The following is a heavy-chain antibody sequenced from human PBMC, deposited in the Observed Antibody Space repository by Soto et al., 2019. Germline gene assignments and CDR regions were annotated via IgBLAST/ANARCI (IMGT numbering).Heavy chain of an antibody. V-gene: IGHV3-30*04. CDR2: ISYDGSNK. Sequence: GRSLILSCAASGFTFSSYAMHWVRQAPGKWLEWVAVISYDGSNKYYADSVRGRFTISRDNSKNTLYLQMSSLRAEDSAVYYCARGSRDSYPGSRIFDLWGRGTRVTVSS. D-gene: IGHD3-10*01. CDR3: ARGSRDSYPGSRIFDL. J-gene: IGHJ4*02. CDR1: GFTFSSYA.